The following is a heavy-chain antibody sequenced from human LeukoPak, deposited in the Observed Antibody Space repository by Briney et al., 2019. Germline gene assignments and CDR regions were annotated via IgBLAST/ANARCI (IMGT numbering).Heavy chain of an antibody. J-gene: IGHJ4*02. CDR3: AKGLYASSSVIDY. V-gene: IGHV4-34*01. D-gene: IGHD6-6*01. CDR2: INHSGST. CDR1: GGSFSGYY. Sequence: SETLSLTCAVYGGSFSGYYWSWIRQPPGKGLEWIGEINHSGSTNYNPSLKSRVTISVDTSKNQFSLKLSSVTAADTAVYYCAKGLYASSSVIDYWGQGTLVTVSS.